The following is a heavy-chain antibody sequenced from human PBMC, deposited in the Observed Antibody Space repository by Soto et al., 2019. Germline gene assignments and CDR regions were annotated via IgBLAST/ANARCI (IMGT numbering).Heavy chain of an antibody. J-gene: IGHJ3*02. D-gene: IGHD6-19*01. CDR1: GYTFTSYG. Sequence: ASVKVSCKASGYTFTSYGISWVRQAPGQGLEWMGWISACNGNTNYAQKLQGRVTMTTDTSTSTAYMELRSLRSDDTAVYYCARPIGYSSGWYTYAFDIWGQGTMVTVSS. CDR3: ARPIGYSSGWYTYAFDI. V-gene: IGHV1-18*01. CDR2: ISACNGNT.